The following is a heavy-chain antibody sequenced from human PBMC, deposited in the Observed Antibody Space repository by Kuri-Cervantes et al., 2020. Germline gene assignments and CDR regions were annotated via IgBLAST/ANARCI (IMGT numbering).Heavy chain of an antibody. D-gene: IGHD2-2*01. CDR3: ARGVVPAAMGIDY. V-gene: IGHV4-39*07. J-gene: IGHJ4*02. CDR1: GGSISSSSYY. CDR2: IYYSGST. Sequence: SETLSLTCTVSGGSISSSSYYWGWIRQPPGKGLEWIGSIYYSGSTNYNPSLKSRVTISVDTSKNQFSLKLSSVTAADTAVYYCARGVVPAAMGIDYWGQGTLVTVSS.